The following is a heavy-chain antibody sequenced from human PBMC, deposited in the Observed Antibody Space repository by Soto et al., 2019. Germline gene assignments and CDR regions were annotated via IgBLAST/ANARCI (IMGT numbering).Heavy chain of an antibody. Sequence: ASVKVSCKASGGTFSSYAISWVRQAPGQGLEWMGGIIPIFGTANYAQKFQGRVTITADESTSTAYMELSSLRSEDTAVYYCASAYYYDSSGALYGMDVWGQGTTVTVSS. CDR2: IIPIFGTA. J-gene: IGHJ6*02. CDR3: ASAYYYDSSGALYGMDV. D-gene: IGHD3-22*01. V-gene: IGHV1-69*13. CDR1: GGTFSSYA.